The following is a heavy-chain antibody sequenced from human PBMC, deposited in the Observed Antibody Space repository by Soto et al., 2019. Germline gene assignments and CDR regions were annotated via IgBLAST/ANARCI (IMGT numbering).Heavy chain of an antibody. Sequence: PSETLSLTCAVYGGSFSGYYWSWIRQPPGKGLEWIGEINHSGSTNYNPSLKSRVTISVDTSKNQFSLKLSSVTAADTAVYYCARVPDMTRVTQYYFDDWGQGTLVTVSS. CDR3: ARVPDMTRVTQYYFDD. CDR2: INHSGST. J-gene: IGHJ4*02. D-gene: IGHD4-4*01. CDR1: GGSFSGYY. V-gene: IGHV4-34*01.